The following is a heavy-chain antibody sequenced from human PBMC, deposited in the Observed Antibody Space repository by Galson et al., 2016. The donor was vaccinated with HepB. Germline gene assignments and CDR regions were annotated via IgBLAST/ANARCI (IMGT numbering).Heavy chain of an antibody. Sequence: SLRLSCAASGFVFSSYEMNWVRQAPGKGLEWISYISASGSTKYYADSVKGRFTISRDNAKNSVYLQMNSLSVEDTAIYYCAREGIELELGYFDFWGQGSLVTVSP. CDR1: GFVFSSYE. CDR2: ISASGSTK. CDR3: AREGIELELGYFDF. D-gene: IGHD1-7*01. J-gene: IGHJ4*02. V-gene: IGHV3-48*03.